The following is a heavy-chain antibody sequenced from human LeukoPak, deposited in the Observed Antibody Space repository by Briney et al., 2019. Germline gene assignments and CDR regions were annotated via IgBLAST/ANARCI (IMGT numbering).Heavy chain of an antibody. CDR3: ARDYLHYGG. D-gene: IGHD3-10*01. V-gene: IGHV3-53*01. J-gene: IGHJ4*02. CDR2: IYSGGNT. Sequence: GGSLRLSCAASGFSVSNNYMSWVRQAPGKGVEWVSVIYSGGNTYYADSVKGRFAISRDYSRNTVYLQMNSLRAEDTAVYYCARDYLHYGGWGQGTLVTVSS. CDR1: GFSVSNNY.